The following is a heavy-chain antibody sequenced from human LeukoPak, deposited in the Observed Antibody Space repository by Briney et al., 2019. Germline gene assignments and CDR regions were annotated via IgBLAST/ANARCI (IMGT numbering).Heavy chain of an antibody. CDR3: ARHVSYTGDAFDI. CDR1: DGSSSRYY. J-gene: IGHJ3*02. Sequence: PPETLSLTCNVSDGSSSRYYWSWIRQPPGKGLEWIGYIYSSGTTNYNPSLKSRVTLSVDTSKNQFSLKLNSVTAADTAVYYCARHVSYTGDAFDIWGQGTMVTVSS. D-gene: IGHD1-26*01. V-gene: IGHV4-59*08. CDR2: IYSSGTT.